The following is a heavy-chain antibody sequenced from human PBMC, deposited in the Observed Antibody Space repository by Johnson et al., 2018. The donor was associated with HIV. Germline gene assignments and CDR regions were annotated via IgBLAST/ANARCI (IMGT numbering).Heavy chain of an antibody. D-gene: IGHD5-24*01. CDR1: GFTFSSYD. J-gene: IGHJ3*02. Sequence: VQLVESGGGVVQPGGSLRLSCAASGFTFSSYDMHWVRQATGKGLEWVSAIGTAGDTYYPGSVKGRFTISRENAKNSLYLQMNSLRAEDTAVYYCARDQWMAGDAFDIWGQGTVVTVSS. CDR3: ARDQWMAGDAFDI. V-gene: IGHV3-13*01. CDR2: IGTAGDT.